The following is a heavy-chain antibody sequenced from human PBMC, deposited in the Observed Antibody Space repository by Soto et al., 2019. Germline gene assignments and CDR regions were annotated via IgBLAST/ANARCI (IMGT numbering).Heavy chain of an antibody. D-gene: IGHD3-16*01. CDR3: ARAEGFIMITVRGQNWYFDL. CDR1: GGSIISYY. Sequence: PLEILSLTCTVSGGSIISYYWSWIRQPPGKGLEWIGYIYYSGSTYYNPSLKSRVTISVDTSKNQFSLKLSSVTAADTAVYYCARAEGFIMITVRGQNWYFDLWGRGTLVTVSS. J-gene: IGHJ2*01. CDR2: IYYSGST. V-gene: IGHV4-59*12.